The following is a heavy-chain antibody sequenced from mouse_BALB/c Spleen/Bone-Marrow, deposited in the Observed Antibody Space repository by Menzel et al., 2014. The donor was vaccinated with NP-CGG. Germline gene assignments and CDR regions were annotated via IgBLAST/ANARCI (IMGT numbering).Heavy chain of an antibody. V-gene: IGHV1S135*01. CDR3: ARHSYYGSSLFDY. Sequence: VQLQQSGPELVKPGASVKVSCKASGYAFTSYNMYWVKQSHGKSLEWIGYIDPYNGGTSYNQKFKGKATLTVDKSSSTANMQLNSLTSEDSAVYYCARHSYYGSSLFDYWGQGTTLTVSS. J-gene: IGHJ2*01. D-gene: IGHD1-1*01. CDR2: IDPYNGGT. CDR1: GYAFTSYN.